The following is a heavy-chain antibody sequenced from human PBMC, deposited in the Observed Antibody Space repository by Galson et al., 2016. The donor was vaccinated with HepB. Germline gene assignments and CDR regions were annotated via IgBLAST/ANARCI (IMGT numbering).Heavy chain of an antibody. V-gene: IGHV1-18*01. CDR3: ARVLGGYDFYP. CDR1: GFTFTAYG. Sequence: SVKVSCKASGFTFTAYGISWVRQAPGQGLEWVGWINAYNGNTNYAQSFQGRVTMNTDTSTGTAYMELWNLRSDDTALYYCARVLGGYDFYPWGQGTLVTVSS. J-gene: IGHJ5*02. D-gene: IGHD5-12*01. CDR2: INAYNGNT.